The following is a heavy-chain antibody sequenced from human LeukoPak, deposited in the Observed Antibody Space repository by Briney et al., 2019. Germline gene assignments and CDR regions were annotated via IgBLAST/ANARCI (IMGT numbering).Heavy chain of an antibody. D-gene: IGHD2-2*01. Sequence: SETLSLTCTVSGGSISSYYWSWIRQPAGKGLEWIGRIYPSGSTNYNPSLKSRVTMSVDTSKNQISLNLSSVTAADTAVYYCARYMPSSEYYMDVWGKGTTVTVSS. CDR2: IYPSGST. CDR3: ARYMPSSEYYMDV. V-gene: IGHV4-4*07. CDR1: GGSISSYY. J-gene: IGHJ6*03.